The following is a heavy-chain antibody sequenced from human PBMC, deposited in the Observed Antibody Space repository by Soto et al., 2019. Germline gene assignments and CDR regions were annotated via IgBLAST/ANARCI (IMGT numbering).Heavy chain of an antibody. J-gene: IGHJ2*01. D-gene: IGHD3-3*01. V-gene: IGHV4-39*01. CDR3: ARQSLFGVTTRYVDL. CDR1: GGSLGISSYY. CDR2: IYYSGST. Sequence: PSETLSLTCTVSGGSLGISSYYRGWLRQPPGKGLEWIASIYYSGSTYYNPSLESRVTISVDTSKNQFSLKLSSVTAADTAVFYCARQSLFGVTTRYVDLWGRGTLVTVSS.